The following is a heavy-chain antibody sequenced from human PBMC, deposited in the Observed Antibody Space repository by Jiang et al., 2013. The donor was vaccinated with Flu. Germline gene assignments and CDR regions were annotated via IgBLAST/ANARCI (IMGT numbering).Heavy chain of an antibody. CDR3: ARGKRYDFWSGYYSSGMDV. D-gene: IGHD3-3*01. CDR1: GGSFSGYY. Sequence: LTCAVYGGSFSGYYWSWIRQPPGKGLEWIGEINHSGSTNYNPSLKSRVTISVDTSKNQFSLKLSSVTAADTAVYYCARGKRYDFWSGYYSSGMDVWGQGTTVTVSS. CDR2: INHSGST. J-gene: IGHJ6*02. V-gene: IGHV4-34*01.